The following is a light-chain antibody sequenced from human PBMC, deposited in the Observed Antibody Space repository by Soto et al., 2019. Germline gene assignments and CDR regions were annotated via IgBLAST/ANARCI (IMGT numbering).Light chain of an antibody. CDR1: QDIGND. J-gene: IGKJ5*01. V-gene: IGKV1-16*02. CDR2: AAS. CDR3: QQYNIHPT. Sequence: IQMTQAPSSLSASVRERVTSNCRASQDIGNDLAWVKQKPGKAPQSLIYAASSLLSGVPSNFSGSGSGKYFTTTISSLQPEDSATYDYQQYNIHPTFGQGTRVENK.